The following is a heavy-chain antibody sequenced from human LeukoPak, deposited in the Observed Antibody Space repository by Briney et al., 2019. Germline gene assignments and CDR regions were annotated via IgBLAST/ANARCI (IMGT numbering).Heavy chain of an antibody. J-gene: IGHJ6*02. D-gene: IGHD3-10*01. Sequence: PGGSLRLSCVASGFTSSSYPMHWARQAPAKGLEWAAVIPDDGTKEYYADSVKGRFTISRDNAKNSLYLQMNSLRAEDTAVYYCVRDLGYYYASRTQYYYGVDVWGQGTTVTVSS. CDR3: VRDLGYYYASRTQYYYGVDV. CDR1: GFTSSSYP. CDR2: IPDDGTKE. V-gene: IGHV3-30-3*01.